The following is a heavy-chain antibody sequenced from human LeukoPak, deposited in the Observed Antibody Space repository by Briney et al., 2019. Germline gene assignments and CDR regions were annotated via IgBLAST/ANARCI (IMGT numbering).Heavy chain of an antibody. CDR3: ARFDARGSGSTQLEY. D-gene: IGHD3-3*01. V-gene: IGHV4-38-2*01. CDR2: IFRGGRT. CDR1: GYSLSIAYY. J-gene: IGHJ4*02. Sequence: SETLSLTCAVSGYSLSIAYYWGWIRPPPGKGLEWIGRIFRGGRTSYNPSLKRRLTMSMQTSKTQVSLPLSSVTSAPTAVYYCARFDARGSGSTQLEYWGQGILVTISS.